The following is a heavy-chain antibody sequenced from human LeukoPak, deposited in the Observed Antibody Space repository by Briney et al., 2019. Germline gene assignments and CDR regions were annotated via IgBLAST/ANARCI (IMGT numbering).Heavy chain of an antibody. CDR1: GNTFTDLS. Sequence: ASVKVSCKVSGNTFTDLSMNWVRQAPGKGLEWMGDFDPEDVETIYAQKFQGRVTMTEDTSTATAYMELSSLRPDDTAVYYCATDFYRGRQFDYWGQGTLVTVSS. D-gene: IGHD2/OR15-2a*01. CDR3: ATDFYRGRQFDY. CDR2: FDPEDVET. J-gene: IGHJ4*02. V-gene: IGHV1-24*01.